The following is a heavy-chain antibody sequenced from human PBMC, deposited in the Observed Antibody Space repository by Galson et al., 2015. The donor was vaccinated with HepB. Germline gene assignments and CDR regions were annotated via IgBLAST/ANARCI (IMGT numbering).Heavy chain of an antibody. D-gene: IGHD2-2*02. CDR1: GGSFSGYY. CDR2: INHSGST. V-gene: IGHV4-34*01. Sequence: ETLSLTCAVYGGSFSGYYWSWIRQPPGKGLEWIGEINHSGSTNYNPSLKSRVSISVDTSKNQFSLKLSSVTAADTAVYYCARSVPNGSSTSCYKRGLGKYYYGMDVWGQGTMVAVSS. CDR3: ARSVPNGSSTSCYKRGLGKYYYGMDV. J-gene: IGHJ6*02.